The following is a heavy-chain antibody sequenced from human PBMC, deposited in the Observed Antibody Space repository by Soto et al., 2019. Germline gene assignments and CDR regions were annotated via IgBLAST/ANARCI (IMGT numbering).Heavy chain of an antibody. CDR3: ARVPPHYRGPSAEYYFDY. J-gene: IGHJ4*02. V-gene: IGHV3-11*01. D-gene: IGHD4-17*01. Sequence: GGSLRLSCAASGFTFSDYYMSWIRQAPGKGLEWVSYISSSGSTIYYADSVKGRFTIYRDNAKNSLYLQMNSLRAEDTAVYYCARVPPHYRGPSAEYYFDYWGQGTLVTVSS. CDR1: GFTFSDYY. CDR2: ISSSGSTI.